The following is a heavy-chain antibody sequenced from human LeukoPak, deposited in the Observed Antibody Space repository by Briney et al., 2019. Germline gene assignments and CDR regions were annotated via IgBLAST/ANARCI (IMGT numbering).Heavy chain of an antibody. CDR1: GYSISSGYY. Sequence: SETLSLTCAVSGYSISSGYYWGWIRQPPGKGLEWIGSIYHSGSTYYNPSLKSRVTISVDTSKNQLSLKLSSVTAADTAVYYCVRSKSSSWYFDYWGQGTLVTVSS. J-gene: IGHJ4*02. V-gene: IGHV4-38-2*01. CDR2: IYHSGST. D-gene: IGHD6-13*01. CDR3: VRSKSSSWYFDY.